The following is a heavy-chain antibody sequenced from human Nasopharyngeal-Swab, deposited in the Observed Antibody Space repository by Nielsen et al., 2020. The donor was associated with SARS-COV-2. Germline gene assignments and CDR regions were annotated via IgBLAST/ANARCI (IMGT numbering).Heavy chain of an antibody. CDR2: IYSGGST. V-gene: IGHV3-23*03. CDR1: GFTFSSYA. Sequence: GGSLRLSCAASGFTFSSYAMSWVRQAPGKGLEWVSVIYSGGSTYYADSVKGRFTISRDNSKNTLYLQMNSLRAEDTAVYYCANLAAAGGIDAFDIWGQGTMVTVSS. J-gene: IGHJ3*02. CDR3: ANLAAAGGIDAFDI. D-gene: IGHD6-13*01.